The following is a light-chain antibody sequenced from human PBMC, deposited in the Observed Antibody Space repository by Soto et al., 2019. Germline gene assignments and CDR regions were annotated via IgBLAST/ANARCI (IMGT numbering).Light chain of an antibody. J-gene: IGLJ1*01. CDR2: EVS. Sequence: QSALTQPASVSGSPGQSITISCTGTSSDVGGYSYVSWYQQHPGKTPKLMIYEVSNRPSGVSHRFSGSKSGNTASLTISGLQTEDEADYYCGSWDSSLSAYVFGTGTKVTVL. CDR1: SSDVGGYSY. CDR3: GSWDSSLSAYV. V-gene: IGLV2-14*01.